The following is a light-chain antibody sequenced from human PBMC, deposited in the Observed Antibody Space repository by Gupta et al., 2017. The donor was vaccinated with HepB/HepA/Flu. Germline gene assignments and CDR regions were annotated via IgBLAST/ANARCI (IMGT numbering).Light chain of an antibody. CDR2: KAS. V-gene: IGKV1-5*03. Sequence: IQITHSPSTLSAAVVDRVTITCRARQSISSWLAWYQQKPGKAPRLLIYKASTLKSGVPSRFSGSRSGTEFTLTISSQQPDDFATYYCQQYKTYPLTFGGGTMVEIK. CDR1: QSISSW. J-gene: IGKJ4*01. CDR3: QQYKTYPLT.